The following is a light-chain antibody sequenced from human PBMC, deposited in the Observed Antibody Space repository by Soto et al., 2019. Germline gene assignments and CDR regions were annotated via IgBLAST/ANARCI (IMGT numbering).Light chain of an antibody. V-gene: IGLV1-40*01. Sequence: QSVLTQPPSVSGAPGQRVTISCTGSSSNIGAHYVHWYQQLPGIAPKLLIYGNSNRPSGVPDRFSGSKSGTSASLAITGLQDEDEADYYCQSYDSSLSGSVFGGGTKLTVL. J-gene: IGLJ3*02. CDR2: GNS. CDR3: QSYDSSLSGSV. CDR1: SSNIGAHY.